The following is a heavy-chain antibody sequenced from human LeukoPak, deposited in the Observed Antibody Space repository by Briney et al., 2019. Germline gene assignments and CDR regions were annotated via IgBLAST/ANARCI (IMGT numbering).Heavy chain of an antibody. CDR2: ISYDGSNK. Sequence: PGGSLRLSCAAPGFTFSSYGMHWVRQAPGKGLEWVAVISYDGSNKYYADSVKGRFTISRDNSKNTLYLQMNSLRAEDTAVYYCAKDYLIAVAGTFEYWGQGTLVTVSS. D-gene: IGHD6-19*01. J-gene: IGHJ4*02. CDR1: GFTFSSYG. CDR3: AKDYLIAVAGTFEY. V-gene: IGHV3-30*18.